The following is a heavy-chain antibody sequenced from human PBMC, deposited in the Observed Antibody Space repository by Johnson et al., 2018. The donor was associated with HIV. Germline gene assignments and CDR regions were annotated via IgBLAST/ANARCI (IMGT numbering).Heavy chain of an antibody. D-gene: IGHD3-22*01. V-gene: IGHV3-74*01. CDR1: GFTFSPYW. Sequence: VQLVESGGGVVQPGRSLRLSCAASGFTFSPYWVPWVRQAPGQGLVWVSRIVSDVSSAIYTDSVTGRSTISRDNTRNTVYLQMNSLRAEDTAVYYDARDRAEAYYYVDAYQFWGQGTMLTVSS. CDR2: IVSDVSSA. CDR3: ARDRAEAYYYVDAYQF. J-gene: IGHJ3*01.